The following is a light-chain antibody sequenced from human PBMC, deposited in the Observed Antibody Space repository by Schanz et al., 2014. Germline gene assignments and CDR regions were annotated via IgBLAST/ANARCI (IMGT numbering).Light chain of an antibody. CDR2: KAS. CDR1: QGISTW. CDR3: QQYNTYWT. Sequence: DIQMTQSPSTLSASVGDRVTITCRASQGISTWMAWYQQRPGKAPKLLISKASTLESGVPSRFSGSGSGTEFTLTISSLQPDDFATYYCQQYNTYWTFGHGTKVEIK. V-gene: IGKV1-5*03. J-gene: IGKJ1*01.